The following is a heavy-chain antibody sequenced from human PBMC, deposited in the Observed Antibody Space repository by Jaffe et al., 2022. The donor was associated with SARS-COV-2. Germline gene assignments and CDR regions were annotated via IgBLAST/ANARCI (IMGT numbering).Heavy chain of an antibody. CDR1: GFTFNTAW. D-gene: IGHD4-17*01. Sequence: EVQLVESGGNLAKPGESLRLSCVASGFTFNTAWMSWVRQAPGKAPEWVGHIKSKVAGGTTEYAAPVKDRFTISRDDSKNTVYLQMNSLKIEDTAVYYCTTEFGDYTSYFDYWGQGLLVTVSS. J-gene: IGHJ4*02. V-gene: IGHV3-15*05. CDR3: TTEFGDYTSYFDY. CDR2: IKSKVAGGTT.